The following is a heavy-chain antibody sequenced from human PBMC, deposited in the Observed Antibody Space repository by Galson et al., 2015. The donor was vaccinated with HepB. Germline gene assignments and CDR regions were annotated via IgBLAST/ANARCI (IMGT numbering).Heavy chain of an antibody. V-gene: IGHV6-1*01. J-gene: IGHJ6*03. CDR1: GDSVSSNSAA. D-gene: IGHD3-3*01. CDR2: TYYRSKWYN. CDR3: ARFSRVFGVEHIATRCYYYMDV. Sequence: CAISGDSVSSNSAAWNWIRQSPSRGLEWLGRTYYRSKWYNDYAVSVKSRITINPDTSKSQFSLQLNSVTPEDTAVYYCARFSRVFGVEHIATRCYYYMDVWGKGTTVTVSS.